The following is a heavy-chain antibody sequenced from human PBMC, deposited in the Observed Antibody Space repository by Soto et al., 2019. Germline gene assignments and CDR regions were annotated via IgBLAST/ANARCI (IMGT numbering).Heavy chain of an antibody. CDR1: GYTFTSYY. CDR3: AREKEVVVAVQCYYGMDV. CDR2: INPSGGST. J-gene: IGHJ6*02. Sequence: ASVKVSCKASGYTFTSYYMHWVRQAPGQGLEWMGIINPSGGSTSYAQKFQGRVTMTRDTSTSTVYMELSSLRSEDTAVYYCAREKEVVVAVQCYYGMDVWGQGTTVTVSS. D-gene: IGHD2-15*01. V-gene: IGHV1-46*01.